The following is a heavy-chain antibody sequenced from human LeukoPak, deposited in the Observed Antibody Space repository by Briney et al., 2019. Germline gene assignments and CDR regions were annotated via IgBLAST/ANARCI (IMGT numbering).Heavy chain of an antibody. CDR2: ISAGGHST. J-gene: IGHJ3*02. D-gene: IGHD2-2*01. CDR1: GFTFSSYW. V-gene: IGHV3-23*01. CDR3: AKSQYQLPPDAFDI. Sequence: PGGSLRLSCVASGFTFSSYWIHWVRQAPGKGLEWVSTISAGGHSTYYADSVKGRFTISRDNSKNTLYLQMNSLRAEDTAVYYCAKSQYQLPPDAFDIWGQGTMVTVSS.